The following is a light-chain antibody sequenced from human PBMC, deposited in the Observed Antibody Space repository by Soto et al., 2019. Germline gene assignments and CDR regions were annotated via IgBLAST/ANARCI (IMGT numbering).Light chain of an antibody. J-gene: IGKJ5*01. V-gene: IGKV3-20*01. CDR2: GAS. Sequence: IVLTQSPDTLSLSPGERATLSCRASQPVSINVAWYQQRPGQAPRLLLYGASSRATGIPDRFTGSGSGTDFTLTISRLEPEDFAVYYCQQYDTFGQGTRLETK. CDR3: QQYDT. CDR1: QPVSIN.